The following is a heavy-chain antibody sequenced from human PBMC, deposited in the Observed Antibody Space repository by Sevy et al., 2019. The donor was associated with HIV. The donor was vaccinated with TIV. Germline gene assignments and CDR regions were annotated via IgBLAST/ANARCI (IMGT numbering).Heavy chain of an antibody. CDR1: GFSLESYW. CDR2: IKEDDTVK. J-gene: IGHJ4*02. Sequence: GGSLRLSCVASGFSLESYWMNWVRQAPGKPLEWVANIKEDDTVKYYVESVKGRFTISRDNGRNLVYLLMNNLKVEDIALYYCVRAIQSEGSFWGQGTRVTVSS. V-gene: IGHV3-7*04. D-gene: IGHD2-21*01. CDR3: VRAIQSEGSF.